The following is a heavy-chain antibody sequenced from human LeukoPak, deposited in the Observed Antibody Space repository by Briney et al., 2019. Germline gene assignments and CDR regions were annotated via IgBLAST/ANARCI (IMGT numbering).Heavy chain of an antibody. D-gene: IGHD3-10*01. CDR3: ARMGLWFGEAVGYFDY. Sequence: SETLSPTCTVSGGSISSYYWSWIRQPPGKGLEWIGYIYYSGSTNYNPSLKSRVTISVDTSKNQFSLKLGSVTAADTAVYYCARMGLWFGEAVGYFDYWGQGTLVTVSS. J-gene: IGHJ4*02. V-gene: IGHV4-59*08. CDR1: GGSISSYY. CDR2: IYYSGST.